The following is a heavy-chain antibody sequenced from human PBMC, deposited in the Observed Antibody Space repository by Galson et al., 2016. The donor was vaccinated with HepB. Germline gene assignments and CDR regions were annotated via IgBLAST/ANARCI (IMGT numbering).Heavy chain of an antibody. CDR3: AARYGEFLMVFDY. Sequence: SLRLSCAGSGFIFNSHAMSWVRQAPGKGLELVSAISDIGANTYHADFVKGRFTISRNNSNNTMYLQMNSLRVEDTAVYYCAARYGEFLMVFDYWGQGTLVTVSS. J-gene: IGHJ4*02. CDR1: GFIFNSHA. CDR2: ISDIGANT. D-gene: IGHD3-10*01. V-gene: IGHV3-23*01.